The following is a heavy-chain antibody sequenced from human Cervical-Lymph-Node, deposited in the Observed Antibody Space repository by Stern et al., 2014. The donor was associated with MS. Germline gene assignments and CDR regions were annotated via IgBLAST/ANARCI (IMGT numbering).Heavy chain of an antibody. D-gene: IGHD3-16*01. CDR3: TRAVGGVGRE. V-gene: IGHV1-46*01. Sequence: QLVQSGPEVKKPGASVMVSCKTSGYTFTNYYIHWVRQAPGQGLEWMGIINPNGSVTASAQKFQGRLTMTRDTSTTTVYIRLITLTSEDTAMYYCTRAVGGVGREWGQGTLVFVSS. CDR1: GYTFTNYY. J-gene: IGHJ4*02. CDR2: INPNGSVT.